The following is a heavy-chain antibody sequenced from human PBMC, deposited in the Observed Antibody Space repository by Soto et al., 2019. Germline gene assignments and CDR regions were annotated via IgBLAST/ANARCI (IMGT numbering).Heavy chain of an antibody. Sequence: QLQLQESGPGLVKPSETLSLTCTVSGGSISSSSYYWGWIRQPPGKRLEWIGNIYYSGSTYNNPSLKRRVTISVDTSKNQFSLKLTSVTAADTAIYYCARVNVIVLEPPAGPNNWFDPWGQGTLVTVSS. J-gene: IGHJ5*02. CDR1: GGSISSSSYY. D-gene: IGHD2-2*01. V-gene: IGHV4-39*01. CDR3: ARVNVIVLEPPAGPNNWFDP. CDR2: IYYSGST.